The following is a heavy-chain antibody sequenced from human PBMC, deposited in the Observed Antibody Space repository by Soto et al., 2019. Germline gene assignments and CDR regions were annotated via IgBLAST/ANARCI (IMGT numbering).Heavy chain of an antibody. CDR2: ISYDGSNK. CDR1: GFTFSSYA. V-gene: IGHV3-30-3*01. J-gene: IGHJ5*02. Sequence: QVQLVESGGGVVQPGRSLRLSCAASGFTFSSYAMHWVRQAPGKGLEWVAVISYDGSNKYYADSVKGRFTISRDNSKNTLYLQMNSLRAEDTAVYYCARDLVWGGSGYYPLQNWFDPWGQGTLVTVSS. D-gene: IGHD3-22*01. CDR3: ARDLVWGGSGYYPLQNWFDP.